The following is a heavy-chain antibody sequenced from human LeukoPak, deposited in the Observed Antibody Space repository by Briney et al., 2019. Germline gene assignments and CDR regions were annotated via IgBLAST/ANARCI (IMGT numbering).Heavy chain of an antibody. D-gene: IGHD1-26*01. CDR2: IVVGSGNT. J-gene: IGHJ4*02. V-gene: IGHV1-58*02. CDR3: AAIRPNSGSYNYFDY. CDR1: GFTFTSSA. Sequence: ASVKVSCKSSGFTFTSSAMRWVRQARGQRLEWIGWIVVGSGNTNYAQKFQERVTITRDMSTSTAYMELSSLRSEDTAVYYCAAIRPNSGSYNYFDYWGQGTLVTVSS.